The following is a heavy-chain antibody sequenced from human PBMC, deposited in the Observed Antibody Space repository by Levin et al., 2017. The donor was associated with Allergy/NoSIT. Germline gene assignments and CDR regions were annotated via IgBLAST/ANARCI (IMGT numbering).Heavy chain of an antibody. CDR3: ARSYGDYHHEAEYFQH. CDR1: CGSISSGGYY. CDR2: IYYSGST. Sequence: SQTPSLPCTVSCGSISSGGYYWSWIRQHPGKGLEWIGYIYYSGSTYYNPSLKSRVTISVDTSKNQFSLKLSSVTAADTAVYYCARSYGDYHHEAEYFQHWGQGTLVTVSS. V-gene: IGHV4-31*03. D-gene: IGHD4-17*01. J-gene: IGHJ1*01.